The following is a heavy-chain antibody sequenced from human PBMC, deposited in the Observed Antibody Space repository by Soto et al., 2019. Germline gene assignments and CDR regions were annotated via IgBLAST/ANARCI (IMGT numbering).Heavy chain of an antibody. CDR2: INHSGST. Sequence: SETLSLTCAVNGRSFRGYYWSWIRQPPGKGLEWIGEINHSGSTNYNPSLKSRVTISVDTSQNQFSLNLSSVTAADTAVYYCARAYGGNSGVFDYWGQGTLVTVS. V-gene: IGHV4-34*01. D-gene: IGHD4-17*01. CDR3: ARAYGGNSGVFDY. J-gene: IGHJ4*02. CDR1: GRSFRGYY.